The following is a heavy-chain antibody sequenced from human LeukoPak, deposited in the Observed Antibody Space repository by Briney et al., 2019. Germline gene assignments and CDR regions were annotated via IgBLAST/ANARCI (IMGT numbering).Heavy chain of an antibody. J-gene: IGHJ4*02. Sequence: ASVKVSCKASGYPXTSYYMHWVRQAPGQGLGWMGIINPSGGSTSYAQKFQGRVTMTRDTSTSTVYMELSSLRSEDTAVYYCARSYGDFDYWGQGTLVTVSS. D-gene: IGHD4-17*01. CDR2: INPSGGST. V-gene: IGHV1-46*01. CDR1: GYPXTSYY. CDR3: ARSYGDFDY.